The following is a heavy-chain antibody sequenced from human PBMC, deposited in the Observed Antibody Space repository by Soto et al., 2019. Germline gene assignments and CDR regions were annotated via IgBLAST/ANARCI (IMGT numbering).Heavy chain of an antibody. CDR1: GYTFTSYG. V-gene: IGHV1-18*01. Sequence: RASVKVSCKASGYTFTSYGISWVRQAPGQGLEWMGWISAYNGNTNYAQKLQGRVTMTTDTSTSTAYMELRSLRSDDTAVYYCARDYRLFWSGYLMDVWGQGTTVTVSS. J-gene: IGHJ6*02. D-gene: IGHD3-3*01. CDR2: ISAYNGNT. CDR3: ARDYRLFWSGYLMDV.